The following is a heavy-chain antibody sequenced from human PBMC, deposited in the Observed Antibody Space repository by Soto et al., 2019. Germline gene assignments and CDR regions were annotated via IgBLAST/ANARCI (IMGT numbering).Heavy chain of an antibody. CDR2: IYYTGKT. J-gene: IGHJ4*02. CDR3: ARWNVRRFDY. Sequence: SETLSLTCTVSGGSISSDYWMWIRQPPGRGLEWIGYIYYTGKTNYSPSLKSRVTISLDTSKTQFSLKLRSVTAGDMALYYCARWNVRRFDYWGQGTLVTVSS. CDR1: GGSISSDY. V-gene: IGHV4-59*08. D-gene: IGHD1-1*01.